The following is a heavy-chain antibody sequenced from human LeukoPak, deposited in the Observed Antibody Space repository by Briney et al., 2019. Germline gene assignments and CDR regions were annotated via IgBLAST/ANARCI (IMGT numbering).Heavy chain of an antibody. Sequence: SETLSLTCTVSGGSISSYYWSWIRQPPGKGLEWIGYIYYSGSTNYNPSLKSRVTISVDTSKNQFSLRLSSVTAADTAVYYCARWGYYDSSGYSSDAFDIWGQGTMVTVSS. CDR3: ARWGYYDSSGYSSDAFDI. J-gene: IGHJ3*02. CDR1: GGSISSYY. D-gene: IGHD3-22*01. CDR2: IYYSGST. V-gene: IGHV4-59*01.